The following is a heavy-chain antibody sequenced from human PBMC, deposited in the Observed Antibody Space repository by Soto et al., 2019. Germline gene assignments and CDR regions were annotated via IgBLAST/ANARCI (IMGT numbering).Heavy chain of an antibody. V-gene: IGHV1-69*01. D-gene: IGHD3-3*01. CDR1: GGTFSSYA. Sequence: QVQLVQSGAAVKKPGSSVKVSCKASGGTFSSYAISWVRQAPGQGLEWMGGIIPIFGTANYAQKFQGRVTITADESTSTAYMELSSLRSEDTAVYYGAVVLASPRVYYYGMDVWGQGTTVTVSS. CDR3: AVVLASPRVYYYGMDV. J-gene: IGHJ6*02. CDR2: IIPIFGTA.